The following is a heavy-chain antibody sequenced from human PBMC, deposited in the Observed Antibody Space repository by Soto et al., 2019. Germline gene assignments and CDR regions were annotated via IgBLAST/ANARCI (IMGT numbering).Heavy chain of an antibody. V-gene: IGHV5-10-1*01. CDR2: IDPSDSYT. CDR3: ARVHKNWFDS. J-gene: IGHJ5*01. CDR1: GYNFTAFW. Sequence: GESLKISCKASGYNFTAFWIHWVRQMPGKGLEWLGKIDPSDSYTNYSPSFEGHITISTDNSIATAYLQWSSLRASDTALYFCARVHKNWFDSWAQGTMVTVSS.